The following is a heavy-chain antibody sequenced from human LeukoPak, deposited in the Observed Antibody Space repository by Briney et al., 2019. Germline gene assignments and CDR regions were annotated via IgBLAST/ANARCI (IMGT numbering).Heavy chain of an antibody. V-gene: IGHV4-61*02. CDR2: IYTSGST. CDR3: ARVKFRWELFASFDV. CDR1: GGSISSGSYY. J-gene: IGHJ3*01. Sequence: PSETLSLTCTVSGGSISSGSYYWSWIRQPAGKGLEWIGRIYTSGSTNYNPSLKSRVTISVDTSKNQFSLKLRSVTAADTAVYYCARVKFRWELFASFDVWGQGTMVPVSS. D-gene: IGHD1-26*01.